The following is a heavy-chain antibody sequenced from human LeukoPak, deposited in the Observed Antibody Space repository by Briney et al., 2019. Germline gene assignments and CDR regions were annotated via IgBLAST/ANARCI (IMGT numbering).Heavy chain of an antibody. CDR2: IIPIFGTA. D-gene: IGHD3-22*01. J-gene: IGHJ4*02. Sequence: SVEVSCKASGGTFSSYAISWVRQAPGQGLEWMGGIIPIFGTANYAQKFQGRVTITADESTSTAYMELSSLRSEDTAVYYCARELFYDSSGYYYTVGYFDYWGQGTLVTVSS. CDR1: GGTFSSYA. V-gene: IGHV1-69*13. CDR3: ARELFYDSSGYYYTVGYFDY.